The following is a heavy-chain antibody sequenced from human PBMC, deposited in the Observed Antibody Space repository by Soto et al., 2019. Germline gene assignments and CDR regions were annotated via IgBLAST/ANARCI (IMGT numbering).Heavy chain of an antibody. CDR3: ARSQRGRTAFTFDY. J-gene: IGHJ4*02. CDR2: IYYSGTT. Sequence: SETLSLTCAVSGDSVSNDNYYWSWVRQPPGKGLEWIGYIYYSGTTNYNSYLKSRLSLSVDMSKNQFSLKLASVTAADTAVYFCARSQRGRTAFTFDYWGQGAIVTVS. CDR1: GDSVSNDNYY. D-gene: IGHD3-16*01. V-gene: IGHV4-61*01.